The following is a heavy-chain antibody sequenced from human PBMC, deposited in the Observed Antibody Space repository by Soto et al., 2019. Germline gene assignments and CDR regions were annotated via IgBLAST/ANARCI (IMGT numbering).Heavy chain of an antibody. CDR2: ISNNGDTA. CDR1: GFTFSSYA. CDR3: AKSRVFIGAIVTLLDS. V-gene: IGHV3-23*01. J-gene: IGHJ4*02. D-gene: IGHD3-16*02. Sequence: EVQLLESGGGLVQPGGSLTLSCATSGFTFSSYAMAWVRQAAEKCLEWVASISNNGDTAYSADTVKGRFTTSRGNSENTLYLQMHGLRADDTALYFCAKSRVFIGAIVTLLDSWGQGTQVTVSS.